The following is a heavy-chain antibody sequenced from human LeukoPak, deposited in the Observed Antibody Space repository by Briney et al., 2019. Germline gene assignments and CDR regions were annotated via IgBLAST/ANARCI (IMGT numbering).Heavy chain of an antibody. Sequence: GGSLRLSCAASGFIFSNGWMSWVRQAPGKGLEWVGRIKSKADGGTIDYAVSVKGRFTISRDDSKNIQYLQMKSLKTEDTAVYYCTTGATGIYWGQGSLVTVSS. D-gene: IGHD1-1*01. CDR1: GFIFSNGW. CDR2: IKSKADGGTI. J-gene: IGHJ4*02. CDR3: TTGATGIY. V-gene: IGHV3-15*01.